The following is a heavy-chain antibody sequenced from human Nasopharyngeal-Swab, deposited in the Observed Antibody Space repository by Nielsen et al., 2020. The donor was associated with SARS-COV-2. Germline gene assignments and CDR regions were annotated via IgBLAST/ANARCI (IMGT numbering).Heavy chain of an antibody. J-gene: IGHJ4*02. CDR1: GFTFSDYY. CDR2: ISGSGSTI. Sequence: GESLKISCAASGFTFSDYYMSWIRQAPGKGLEGVSYISGSGSTIYYADSVKGRFTMSRDNAKHSVYLQMNSLGAEDTAVYYCARDDRSGYYGYRGQGTLVTVSS. CDR3: ARDDRSGYYGY. V-gene: IGHV3-11*01. D-gene: IGHD3-22*01.